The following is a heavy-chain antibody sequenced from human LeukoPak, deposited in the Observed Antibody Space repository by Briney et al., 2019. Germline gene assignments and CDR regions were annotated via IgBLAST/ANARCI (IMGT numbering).Heavy chain of an antibody. V-gene: IGHV4-59*01. J-gene: IGHJ4*02. Sequence: KASETLSLTCTVSGGSISTYYWSWIRQPPGKGLEWIGYIYHSGSTNYNPSLKSRVTMSVDTSQNQFYLKLSSVTAVDTAVYYCARDGYSGSDALWGQGTLVTVSS. CDR1: GGSISTYY. CDR2: IYHSGST. D-gene: IGHD5-12*01. CDR3: ARDGYSGSDAL.